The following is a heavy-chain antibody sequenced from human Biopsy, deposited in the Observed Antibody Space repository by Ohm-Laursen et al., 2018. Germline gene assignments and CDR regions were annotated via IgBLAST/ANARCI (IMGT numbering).Heavy chain of an antibody. CDR1: GYTFTGYH. J-gene: IGHJ5*02. CDR3: TRGGYYYDSLAYYYWFDP. V-gene: IGHV1-2*02. Sequence: ASVKVSCNASGYTFTGYHVHWVRQAPGQGLEWMGWINAKTGDTNYAQKFQGRVTITRDTFISTAYVDLSSLRSDDTAVYYCTRGGYYYDSLAYYYWFDPWGQGTLVTVSS. CDR2: INAKTGDT. D-gene: IGHD3-22*01.